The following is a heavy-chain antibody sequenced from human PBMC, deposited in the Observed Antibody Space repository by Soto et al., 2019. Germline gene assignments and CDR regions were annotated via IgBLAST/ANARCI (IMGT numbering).Heavy chain of an antibody. CDR2: IYWDDDE. CDR3: AHSPREYSSHFDY. V-gene: IGHV2-5*02. CDR1: GFSLTTSGVG. J-gene: IGHJ4*02. D-gene: IGHD5-18*01. Sequence: QITLKESGPTLVKPTQTLTLTCTFSGFSLTTSGVGVGWIRQPPGKALEWLALIYWDDDEGYSPALTSRLTITKVTSKTRVVVTMTNMDPVDTATSYCAHSPREYSSHFDYWGPATLVTVSS.